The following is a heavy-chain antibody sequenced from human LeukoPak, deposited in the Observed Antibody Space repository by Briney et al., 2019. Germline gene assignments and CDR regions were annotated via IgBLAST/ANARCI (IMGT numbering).Heavy chain of an antibody. D-gene: IGHD6-19*01. CDR3: AATIAVADYYFDY. Sequence: PGGSLRLSCAASGFTFSSYSMNWVRQAPGKGLEWVSSISSSSSYIYYADSVKGRFTISRDNAKSSLYLQMNSLRAEDTAAYYCAATIAVADYYFDYWGQGTLVTVSS. CDR1: GFTFSSYS. V-gene: IGHV3-21*01. J-gene: IGHJ4*02. CDR2: ISSSSSYI.